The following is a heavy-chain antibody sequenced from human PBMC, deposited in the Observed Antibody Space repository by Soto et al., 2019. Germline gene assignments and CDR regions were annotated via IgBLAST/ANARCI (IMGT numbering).Heavy chain of an antibody. CDR2: IYYSGST. CDR3: AGRPPPAAKIFDY. D-gene: IGHD2-2*01. Sequence: QLQLQESGPGLVKPSETLSLTCTVSGDSISSSNYYWGWIRQPPGKGLEWIGTIYYSGSTYYNPSLKSRRTMSVDTSKNQFSLKLSSVTAADSAVYFCAGRPPPAAKIFDYWGQGTLVTVSS. J-gene: IGHJ4*02. V-gene: IGHV4-39*01. CDR1: GDSISSSNYY.